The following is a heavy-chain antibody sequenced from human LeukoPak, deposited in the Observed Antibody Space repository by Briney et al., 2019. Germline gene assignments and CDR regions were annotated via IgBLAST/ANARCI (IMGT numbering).Heavy chain of an antibody. D-gene: IGHD6-13*01. CDR1: GYTFTGYY. Sequence: ASVKVSCKASGYTFTGYYMHWVRQAPGQGLEWMGWINPNSGGTNYAQKFQGRVTMTRDTSISTAYMELSRLRSDDTAVYYCARAHIYSSSWYSDPWGQGTLVTVSS. CDR3: ARAHIYSSSWYSDP. CDR2: INPNSGGT. V-gene: IGHV1-2*02. J-gene: IGHJ5*02.